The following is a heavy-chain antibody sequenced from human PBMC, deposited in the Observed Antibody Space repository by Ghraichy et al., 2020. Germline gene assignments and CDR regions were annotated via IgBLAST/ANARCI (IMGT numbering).Heavy chain of an antibody. J-gene: IGHJ5*02. CDR3: TWILCSKSSDWYCWFDP. Sequence: SGPTLVKPTQTLTLTCTVSGFSLDSSGMRVSWIRQPPGKALEWLARIDWDDAKFYSTSLRTRLTISKDTSKNQVVLTMTNMDPVDTATYFCTWILCSKSSDWYCWFDPWGQGTLVTVSS. CDR2: IDWDDAK. CDR1: GFSLDSSGMR. D-gene: IGHD6-13*01. V-gene: IGHV2-70*04.